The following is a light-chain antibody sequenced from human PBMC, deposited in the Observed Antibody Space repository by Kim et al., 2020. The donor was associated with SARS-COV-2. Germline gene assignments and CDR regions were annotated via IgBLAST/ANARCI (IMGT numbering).Light chain of an antibody. V-gene: IGKV3-20*01. CDR2: GAS. CDR1: QSVKNRY. Sequence: SPGERATLSCRASQSVKNRYLAWYQQKPGQAPRLLIHGASSRATGIPDRISGSGSGTDFTLTISRLEPEDFAVYYCQQYGDPSLTFGGGTKVDIK. J-gene: IGKJ4*01. CDR3: QQYGDPSLT.